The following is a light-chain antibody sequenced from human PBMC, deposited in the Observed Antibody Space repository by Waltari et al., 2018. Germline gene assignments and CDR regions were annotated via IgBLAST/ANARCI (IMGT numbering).Light chain of an antibody. V-gene: IGKV3-11*01. CDR1: QSVGNS. J-gene: IGKJ4*01. Sequence: EIILTQSPATLSLSQGDRATLSCRASQSVGNSLSWYQQKPGQAPRLLIYNASTRPTGIPARFGGSGSGTDFTLTIGSLEPEDFAVYCCLQRSNWPPTFGGGTTVEIK. CDR2: NAS. CDR3: LQRSNWPPT.